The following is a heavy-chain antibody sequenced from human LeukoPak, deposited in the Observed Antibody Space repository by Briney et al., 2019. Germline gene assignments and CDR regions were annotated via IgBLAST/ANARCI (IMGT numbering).Heavy chain of an antibody. V-gene: IGHV3-23*01. CDR3: ARLGVREGIDF. Sequence: GGPLNFSCAASGFPFSRYPMSWFRQASGTGLEWVSSISNSGGATYYTDSVKGRFIISRDNSKNTLVLEMNSLRVDDTAEYFCARLGVREGIDFWGQGALVIVSS. CDR2: ISNSGGAT. CDR1: GFPFSRYP. J-gene: IGHJ4*02. D-gene: IGHD1-26*01.